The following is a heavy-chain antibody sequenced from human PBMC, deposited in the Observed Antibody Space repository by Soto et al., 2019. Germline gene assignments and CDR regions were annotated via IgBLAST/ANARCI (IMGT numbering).Heavy chain of an antibody. CDR1: GGSISSGGYY. V-gene: IGHV4-31*03. Sequence: QVQLQESGPGLVKPSQTLSLTCTVSGGSISSGGYYWSWIRQHPGKGLEWIGYIYYSGSTYYNPSLKSRVTIPVDTSKNHSSLKLRSVTPADTAVYYGARSFAVAAAGPFDYWGQGTRVPVS. J-gene: IGHJ4*02. D-gene: IGHD6-13*01. CDR2: IYYSGST. CDR3: ARSFAVAAAGPFDY.